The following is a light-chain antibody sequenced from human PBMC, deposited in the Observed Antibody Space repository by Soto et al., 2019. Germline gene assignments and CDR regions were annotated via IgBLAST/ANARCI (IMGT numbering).Light chain of an antibody. CDR2: GAY. CDR1: ENVNSN. Sequence: EIVLTQSPFTLSFSPVERSTLSCMASENVNSNVAWWYHQKPGQTPRLLIFGAYTRASGIPGRFSGSGSGTEFTLTISSLQSEDFAVYYCQQYDDWPSFGQGTKVDI. CDR3: QQYDDWPS. V-gene: IGKV3-15*01. J-gene: IGKJ1*01.